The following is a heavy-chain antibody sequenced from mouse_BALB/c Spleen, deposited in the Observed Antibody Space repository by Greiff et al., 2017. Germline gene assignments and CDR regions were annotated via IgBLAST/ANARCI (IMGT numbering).Heavy chain of an antibody. CDR3: ARVTTVVYFDY. CDR2: ILPGSGST. CDR1: GYTFSSYW. J-gene: IGHJ2*01. Sequence: LQESGAELMKPGASVKISCKATGYTFSSYWIEWVKQRPGHGLEWIGEILPGSGSTNYNEKFKGKATFTADTSSNTAYMQLSSLTSEDSAVYYCARVTTVVYFDYWGQGTTLTVSS. V-gene: IGHV1-9*01. D-gene: IGHD1-1*01.